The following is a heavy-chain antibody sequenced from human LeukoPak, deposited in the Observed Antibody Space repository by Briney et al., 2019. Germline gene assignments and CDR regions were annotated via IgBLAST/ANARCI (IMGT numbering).Heavy chain of an antibody. CDR3: ARRDSSGYYFRFDY. D-gene: IGHD3-22*01. CDR1: GYSFTSYW. J-gene: IGHJ4*02. CDR2: IYPGDSES. V-gene: IGHV5-51*01. Sequence: GESLKISRKGSGYSFTSYWIGRVRQMPGKGLEWMGIIYPGDSESRYSPSFQGQVTISADKSISTAYLQWSSLKASDSAMYYCARRDSSGYYFRFDYWGRGTLVTVSS.